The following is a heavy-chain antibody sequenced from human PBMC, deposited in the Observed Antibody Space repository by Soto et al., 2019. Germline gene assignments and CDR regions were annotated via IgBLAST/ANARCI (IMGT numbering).Heavy chain of an antibody. CDR2: IYYSGST. CDR3: ARLLGYCSGGSCYGNNWLDP. Sequence: SETLSLTCTVSGGSISSYYWSWIRQPPGKGLEWIGYIYYSGSTNYNPSLKSRVTISVDTSKNQFSLKLSSVTAADTAVYYCARLLGYCSGGSCYGNNWLDPWGQGTLVTVSS. V-gene: IGHV4-59*08. CDR1: GGSISSYY. D-gene: IGHD2-15*01. J-gene: IGHJ5*02.